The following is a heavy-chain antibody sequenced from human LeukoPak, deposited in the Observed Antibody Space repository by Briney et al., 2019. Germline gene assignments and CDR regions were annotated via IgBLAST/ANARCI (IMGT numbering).Heavy chain of an antibody. CDR3: ARGGEGPHQPFDY. CDR1: GYTFTSYD. J-gene: IGHJ4*02. D-gene: IGHD7-27*01. V-gene: IGHV1-8*01. Sequence: ASVKVSCKASGYTFTSYDINWVRQATGQGLEWMGWMNPNSGNTNYAQKFQGRVTMTRDTSISTAYMELSRLRSDDTAVYYCARGGEGPHQPFDYWGQGTLVTVSS. CDR2: MNPNSGNT.